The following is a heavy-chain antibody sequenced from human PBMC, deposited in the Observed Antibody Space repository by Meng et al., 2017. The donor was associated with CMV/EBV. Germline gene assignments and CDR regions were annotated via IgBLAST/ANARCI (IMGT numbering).Heavy chain of an antibody. Sequence: ASVKVSCKASGYTFTGYYMHWVRQAPGQGLEWMGWINPNSGGTNYAQKFQGRVTMTRDTSISTAYMELSRLRSDDTAVYCCARDGVVFGVVTLFDYWGQGTLVTVSS. D-gene: IGHD3-3*01. CDR3: ARDGVVFGVVTLFDY. CDR1: GYTFTGYY. V-gene: IGHV1-2*02. J-gene: IGHJ4*02. CDR2: INPNSGGT.